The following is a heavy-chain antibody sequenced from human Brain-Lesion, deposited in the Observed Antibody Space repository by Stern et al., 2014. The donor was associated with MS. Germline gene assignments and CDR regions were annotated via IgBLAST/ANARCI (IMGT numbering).Heavy chain of an antibody. V-gene: IGHV4-61*02. CDR2: MYSGGRI. CDR1: GGSISSGSYY. D-gene: IGHD5-18*01. J-gene: IGHJ4*02. CDR3: ARETGGYTYGDTDFFDF. Sequence: QLQLQESGPGLVKPSQTLSLTCTVSGGSISSGSYYWNWIRQPPGKGLVWIGHMYSGGRINTTPPPKSRATITGAPSKNKFSLKVTSVTAADTAVYYCARETGGYTYGDTDFFDFWGQGALVTVSS.